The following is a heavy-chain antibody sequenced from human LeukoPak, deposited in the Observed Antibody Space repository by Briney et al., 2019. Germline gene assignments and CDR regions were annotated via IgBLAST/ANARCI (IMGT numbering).Heavy chain of an antibody. CDR3: ARHLNGYYPYYFDY. CDR1: GYSISSGYF. V-gene: IGHV4-38-2*02. Sequence: PSETLSLTCTVSGYSISSGYFWGWMRQPPGKGLEGIGSIYQCETAHYNPSLKSRVTISVDTSKNQFSLKLSSVTAADTAVYYCARHLNGYYPYYFDYWGQGTLVTVSS. J-gene: IGHJ4*02. CDR2: IYQCETA. D-gene: IGHD3-9*01.